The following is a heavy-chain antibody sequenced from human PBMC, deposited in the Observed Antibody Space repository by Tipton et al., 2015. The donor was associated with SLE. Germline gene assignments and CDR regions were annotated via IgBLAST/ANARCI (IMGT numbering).Heavy chain of an antibody. V-gene: IGHV5-51*01. CDR3: ARGRRKYYDSRYFYPWDY. CDR2: IDPGDSDT. J-gene: IGHJ4*02. D-gene: IGHD3-22*01. Sequence: QLVQSGPEVKKPGESLKISCQASGYSFSSYWIGWVRQMPGKGLEWMGIIDPGDSDTRYSPSFHGQVTISADKSISSAYLQWSSLKASDTAMYYCARGRRKYYDSRYFYPWDYWGQGTMVTVSS. CDR1: GYSFSSYW.